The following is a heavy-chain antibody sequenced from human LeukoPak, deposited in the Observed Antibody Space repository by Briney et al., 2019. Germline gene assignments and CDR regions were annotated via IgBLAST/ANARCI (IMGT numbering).Heavy chain of an antibody. CDR2: INHSGST. CDR3: ARGSSKPPRTHNWFDP. Sequence: PSETLSLTCAVYGGSFSGYYWSWIRQPPGKGLEWIGEINHSGSTNYNPSLKSRVTISVDTSKNQFSLKLSSVTAGDTAVYYCARGSSKPPRTHNWFDPWGQGTLVTVSS. V-gene: IGHV4-34*01. J-gene: IGHJ5*02. D-gene: IGHD1/OR15-1a*01. CDR1: GGSFSGYY.